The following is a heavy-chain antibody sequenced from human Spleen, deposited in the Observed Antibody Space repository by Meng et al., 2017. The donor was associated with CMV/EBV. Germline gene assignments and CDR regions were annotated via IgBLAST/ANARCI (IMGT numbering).Heavy chain of an antibody. V-gene: IGHV5-51*01. CDR1: GYSFTSYW. D-gene: IGHD1-26*01. Sequence: KVSCKGSGYSFTSYWIGWVRQMPGKGLEWMGIIYPGDSDTRYSPSFQGQVTISADKSISTAYLQWSSLKASDTAMYYCATPRYSGSPHDALDIWGQGTMVTVSS. CDR2: IYPGDSDT. CDR3: ATPRYSGSPHDALDI. J-gene: IGHJ3*02.